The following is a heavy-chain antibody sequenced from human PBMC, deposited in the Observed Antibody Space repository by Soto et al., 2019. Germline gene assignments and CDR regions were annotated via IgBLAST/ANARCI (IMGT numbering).Heavy chain of an antibody. CDR1: GYSFTSYW. CDR2: IDPSDSYT. CDR3: ARHRYYYDSRGKKPRRYYYYGMDV. D-gene: IGHD3-22*01. V-gene: IGHV5-10-1*01. J-gene: IGHJ6*02. Sequence: GESLKISCKGSGYSFTSYWISWVRQMPGKGLEWMGRIDPSDSYTNYSPSFQGHVTISADKSISTAYLQWSSLKASDTAMYYCARHRYYYDSRGKKPRRYYYYGMDVWGQGTTVTVSS.